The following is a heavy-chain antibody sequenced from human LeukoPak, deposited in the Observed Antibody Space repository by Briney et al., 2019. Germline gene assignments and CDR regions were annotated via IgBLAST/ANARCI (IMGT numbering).Heavy chain of an antibody. J-gene: IGHJ4*02. CDR1: GGSISSYY. Sequence: SETLSLTCTVSGGSISSYYWSWIRQPPGKGLEWIGYIYYSGSTNYNPSLKSRVTISVDTSKNQFSLKLSSVTAADTAVYYCARETYYYDSSSSAGAFDYWGQGTLVTVSS. V-gene: IGHV4-59*01. CDR2: IYYSGST. D-gene: IGHD3-22*01. CDR3: ARETYYYDSSSSAGAFDY.